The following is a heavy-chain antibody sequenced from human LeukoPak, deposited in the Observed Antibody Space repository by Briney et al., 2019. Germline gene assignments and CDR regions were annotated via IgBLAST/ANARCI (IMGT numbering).Heavy chain of an antibody. D-gene: IGHD3-10*01. CDR2: ICYDGSNR. V-gene: IGHV3-33*01. Sequence: GGSLTLSCAASGFTFSKYGMHWVRQAPGKGLEWVAVICYDGSNRNYADSVKGRFTISRDNSKNTLFLQMNSLRAEDTAVYYCARGLGDYGSGIWYYYGMDVWGQGTTVTVSS. CDR1: GFTFSKYG. CDR3: ARGLGDYGSGIWYYYGMDV. J-gene: IGHJ6*02.